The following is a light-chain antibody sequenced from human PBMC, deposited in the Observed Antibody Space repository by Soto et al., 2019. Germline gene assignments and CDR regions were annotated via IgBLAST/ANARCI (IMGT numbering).Light chain of an antibody. J-gene: IGLJ1*01. CDR3: SSYTPSSTDV. CDR1: TSDIGGYEY. V-gene: IGLV2-14*03. CDR2: AVH. Sequence: QSALTQPASVSGSPGQSITISCTGSTSDIGGYEYVSWYQQYPGKAPRLIIYAVHSRPSGVSNRFSGSQSGNTASLTISGLQAEDEADYHCSSYTPSSTDVFGTGTKVTVL.